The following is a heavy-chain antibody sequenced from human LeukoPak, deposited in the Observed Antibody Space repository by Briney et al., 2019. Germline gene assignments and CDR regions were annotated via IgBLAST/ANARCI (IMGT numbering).Heavy chain of an antibody. CDR3: AELGITMIGGV. D-gene: IGHD3-10*02. CDR2: ISSSGSTI. CDR1: AFTFSSYA. V-gene: IGHV3-48*03. Sequence: QTGGSLRLSCAASAFTFSSYAMNWVRQAPGKGLEWVSYISSSGSTIYYADSVKGRFTISRDNAENSLYLQMNSLRAEDTAVYYCAELGITMIGGVWGKGTTVTISS. J-gene: IGHJ6*04.